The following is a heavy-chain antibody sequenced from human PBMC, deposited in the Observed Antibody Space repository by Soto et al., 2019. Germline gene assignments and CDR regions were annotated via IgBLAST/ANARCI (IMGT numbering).Heavy chain of an antibody. CDR2: IYPGDSDS. CDR3: ARRVHYYGLDV. Sequence: GESLEISCEGFGYNFATYWIAWVRQMPGKGLEYMGIIYPGDSDSRYSPSFQGQVTFSADKSISTAYLQWSSLKASDTAMYYCARRVHYYGLDVWGQGTTVTVSS. J-gene: IGHJ6*02. V-gene: IGHV5-51*01. CDR1: GYNFATYW.